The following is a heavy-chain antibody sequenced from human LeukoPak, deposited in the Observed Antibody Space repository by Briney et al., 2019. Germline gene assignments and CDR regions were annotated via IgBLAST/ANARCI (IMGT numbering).Heavy chain of an antibody. CDR1: GGSFSGYY. Sequence: SDTLSHTCAVYGGSFSGYYWSWIRQPPGKGLEWIGEINHSGSTNYNPSLKSRVTISVDTSKNQFSLKLSSVTAADTAVYYCARGPNYDILTGYTEPYDYWGQGTLVTVSS. CDR2: INHSGST. CDR3: ARGPNYDILTGYTEPYDY. V-gene: IGHV4-34*01. D-gene: IGHD3-9*01. J-gene: IGHJ4*02.